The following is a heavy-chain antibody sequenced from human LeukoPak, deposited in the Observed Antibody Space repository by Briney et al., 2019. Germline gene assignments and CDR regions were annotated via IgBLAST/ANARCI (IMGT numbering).Heavy chain of an antibody. CDR1: GGSISSGSYY. V-gene: IGHV4-39*01. CDR3: ARLTSNGATYFEY. D-gene: IGHD2-2*01. J-gene: IGHJ4*02. CDR2: IYYSGST. Sequence: SENLSLTCTVSGGSISSGSYYWGWIRQPPGKGLEWIGRIYYSGSTYYNPSLQSRVTISIDTSKNQFSLKLSSVTAADTAVYYCARLTSNGATYFEYWGQGTLVTVSS.